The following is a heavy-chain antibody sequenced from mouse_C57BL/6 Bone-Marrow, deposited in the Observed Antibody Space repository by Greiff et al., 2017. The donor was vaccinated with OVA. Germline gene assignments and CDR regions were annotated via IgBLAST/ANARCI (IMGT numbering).Heavy chain of an antibody. J-gene: IGHJ2*01. CDR1: GYTFTGYW. Sequence: QVQLQQSGAELMKPGASVKLSCKATGYTFTGYWIEWVKQRPGHGLEWIGEILPGSGSTNYNEKFKGKATFTAATSSNTAYMQLSSLTTEDSAIYYCASGASIYYGNFHFDYWGQGTTLTVSS. CDR2: ILPGSGST. D-gene: IGHD2-1*01. CDR3: ASGASIYYGNFHFDY. V-gene: IGHV1-9*01.